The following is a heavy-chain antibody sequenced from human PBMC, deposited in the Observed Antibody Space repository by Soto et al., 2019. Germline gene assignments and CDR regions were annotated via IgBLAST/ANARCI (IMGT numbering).Heavy chain of an antibody. Sequence: QVQLVQSGAEVKKPGASVKVSCKASGYTFTSYDINWVRQATGQGLEWMGWMNPNRRNTGDAQKCQGRVTMTRNTSIRTAYMELSSLRSEDTAVYYCARERSGTADYWGQGTLVTVSS. CDR2: MNPNRRNT. V-gene: IGHV1-8*01. J-gene: IGHJ4*02. CDR3: ARERSGTADY. CDR1: GYTFTSYD. D-gene: IGHD1-1*01.